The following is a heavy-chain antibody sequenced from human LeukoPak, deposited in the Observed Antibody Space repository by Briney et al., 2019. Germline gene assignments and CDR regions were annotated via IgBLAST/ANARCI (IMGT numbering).Heavy chain of an antibody. V-gene: IGHV3-30*04. CDR3: ARARGKWHLLPLDY. D-gene: IGHD1-26*01. Sequence: GGSLRLSCAASRFTFSNFAMHWVRQAPGKGLEWLAIISHDGTTKHYADSVKGRFTISRDNSNSSLFLQMNSLRGEDTAVYFCARARGKWHLLPLDYWGQGTLVTVSS. J-gene: IGHJ4*02. CDR1: RFTFSNFA. CDR2: ISHDGTTK.